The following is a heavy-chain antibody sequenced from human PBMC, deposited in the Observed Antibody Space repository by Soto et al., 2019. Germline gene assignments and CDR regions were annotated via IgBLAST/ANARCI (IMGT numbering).Heavy chain of an antibody. J-gene: IGHJ4*02. CDR1: RDSINNSH. CDR2: SYYTGTT. V-gene: IGHV4-59*01. Sequence: SETLSLPSTFSRDSINNSHWSCIPHPPGRRLEWIGNSYYTGTTTYIPSLASRVSMSVDTSRNQFSLKLNSVDAADTAVDYCAKYRRTEAEGFTLDYWGRGTLVTV. CDR3: AKYRRTEAEGFTLDY. D-gene: IGHD2-2*01.